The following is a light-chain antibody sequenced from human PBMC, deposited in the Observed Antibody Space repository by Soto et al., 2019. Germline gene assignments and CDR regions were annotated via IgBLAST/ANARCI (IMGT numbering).Light chain of an antibody. CDR3: KKYNSAPRT. V-gene: IGKV1-27*01. Sequence: DIQITQSPSSLSASVAHRVNTTCRSSQGIANYLAWYQHKPGKVPNLLIYAASTLQSGVPSRFSGGGSGTDFTLTISSLQPEDVATYYCKKYNSAPRTFGKGTKVDIK. CDR2: AAS. J-gene: IGKJ1*01. CDR1: QGIANY.